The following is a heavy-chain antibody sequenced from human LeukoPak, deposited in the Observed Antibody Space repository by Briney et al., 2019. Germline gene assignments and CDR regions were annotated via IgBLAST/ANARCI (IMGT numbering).Heavy chain of an antibody. V-gene: IGHV3-30-3*01. D-gene: IGHD2-2*01. CDR3: ARSGGLPADAFDI. J-gene: IGHJ3*02. Sequence: PGGSLRLSCAASGFTFSSYATHWVRQAPGKGLEWVAVISYDGSNKYYADSVKGRFTISRDNSKNTLYLQMNSLRAEDTAVYYCARSGGLPADAFDIWGQGTMVTVSS. CDR2: ISYDGSNK. CDR1: GFTFSSYA.